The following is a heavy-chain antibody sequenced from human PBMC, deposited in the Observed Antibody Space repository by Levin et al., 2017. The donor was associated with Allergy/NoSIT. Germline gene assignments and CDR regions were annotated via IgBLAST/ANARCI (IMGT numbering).Heavy chain of an antibody. J-gene: IGHJ3*02. D-gene: IGHD3-22*01. CDR2: IYSDGST. Sequence: GESLKISCAASGFTVSSKYMSWVRQAPGKGLEWVSFIYSDGSTYYGDSVKGRFTISRDNSKNTLYLQMNSLRAEDTAVYYCSGSSGYYHGAFDIWGQGTMVIVSS. CDR3: SGSSGYYHGAFDI. CDR1: GFTVSSKY. V-gene: IGHV3-53*01.